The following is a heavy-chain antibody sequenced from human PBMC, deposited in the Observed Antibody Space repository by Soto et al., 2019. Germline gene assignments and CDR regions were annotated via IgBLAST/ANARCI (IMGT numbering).Heavy chain of an antibody. CDR3: AREETAWPLAYGLDV. Sequence: GGSLRLSCAASGFTFSSYSMHWVRRAPGKGLEWVSSIGTRSDIYYADSVKGRFTISRDNAKNSLSLQMNSMTAEDTAVYYCAREETAWPLAYGLDVWGQGTTVTVSS. V-gene: IGHV3-21*01. CDR1: GFTFSSYS. D-gene: IGHD2-21*02. CDR2: IGTRSDI. J-gene: IGHJ6*02.